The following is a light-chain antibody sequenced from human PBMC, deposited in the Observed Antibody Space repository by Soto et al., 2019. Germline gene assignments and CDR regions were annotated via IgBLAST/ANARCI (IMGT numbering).Light chain of an antibody. J-gene: IGKJ5*01. CDR2: DAS. V-gene: IGKV1D-13*01. CDR3: QQFNNYPLT. Sequence: AIQLTQSPSSLSASVGDRVTITCRASQGISSAVAWYQQKPGKPPKLLMYDASSLESGVPPRFSGSGSGTDFTLSISSLQPEDFATYYCQQFNNYPLTCGQGTRLEIK. CDR1: QGISSA.